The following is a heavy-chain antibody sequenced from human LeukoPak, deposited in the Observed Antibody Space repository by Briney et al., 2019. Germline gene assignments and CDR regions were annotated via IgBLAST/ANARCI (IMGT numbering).Heavy chain of an antibody. Sequence: SETLSLTCTVSGGSISSYYWSWIRQPPGKGLEWIGYIHYSGSTNYSPPLKSRLTISVDTSKNQFSLKLSSVTAADTAVYYCARTYGSSGLGYFDLWGRGTLVTVSS. CDR2: IHYSGST. J-gene: IGHJ2*01. V-gene: IGHV4-59*01. CDR1: GGSISSYY. D-gene: IGHD6-13*01. CDR3: ARTYGSSGLGYFDL.